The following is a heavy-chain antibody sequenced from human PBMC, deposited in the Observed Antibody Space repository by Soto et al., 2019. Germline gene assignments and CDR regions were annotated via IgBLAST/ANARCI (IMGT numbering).Heavy chain of an antibody. Sequence: GGSLRLSCAASGFTFSSYGMHWVRQAPGKGLEWVAVIWYDGSNKYYADSVKGRFTISRDNSKNTLYLQMNSLRAEDTAVYYCARDGDYDILTGYYAPYGMDVWGQGTTVTVSS. CDR2: IWYDGSNK. V-gene: IGHV3-33*01. D-gene: IGHD3-9*01. CDR1: GFTFSSYG. CDR3: ARDGDYDILTGYYAPYGMDV. J-gene: IGHJ6*02.